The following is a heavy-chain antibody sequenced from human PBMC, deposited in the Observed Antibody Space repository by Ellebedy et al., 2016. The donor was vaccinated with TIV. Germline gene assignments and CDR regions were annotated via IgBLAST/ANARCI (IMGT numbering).Heavy chain of an antibody. V-gene: IGHV3-15*07. D-gene: IGHD3-22*01. CDR1: GFTFSNYT. CDR2: IKSKADGETT. Sequence: GESLKISCAASGFTFSNYTLNWVRQAPGKGLEGVGRIKSKADGETTDYAAPVKGRFTISRDDSKNTLYLQMNSLKTEDTAVYYCTTTMYYYDSGGYPTGDVLDIWGRGTIVTVSS. CDR3: TTTMYYYDSGGYPTGDVLDI. J-gene: IGHJ3*02.